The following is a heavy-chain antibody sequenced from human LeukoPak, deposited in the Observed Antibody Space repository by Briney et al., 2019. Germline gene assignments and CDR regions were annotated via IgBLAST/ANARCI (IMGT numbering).Heavy chain of an antibody. CDR2: IYSGGST. V-gene: IGHV3-53*01. CDR3: AIYDSSGYYDY. D-gene: IGHD3-22*01. J-gene: IGHJ4*02. CDR1: GFTVSSNY. Sequence: PGGSLRLPCAASGFTVSSNYMSWVRQAPGKGLEWVSVIYSGGSTYYADSVKGRFTISRDNSKNTLYLQMNSLRAEDTAVYYCAIYDSSGYYDYWGQGTLVTVSS.